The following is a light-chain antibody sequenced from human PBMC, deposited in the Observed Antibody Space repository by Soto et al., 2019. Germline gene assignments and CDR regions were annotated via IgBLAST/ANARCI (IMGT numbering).Light chain of an antibody. CDR3: SSYTSSTTLYA. V-gene: IGLV2-14*03. CDR2: DVS. Sequence: QSALTQPASVSGSPGQSIAISCTGTSSDVGAYNYVSWYQQHPGKAPKPMIYDVSHRPSGVSDRFSGSKSANTASLTISGLQAEDEADYYCSSYTSSTTLYAFGTGTKVTV. CDR1: SSDVGAYNY. J-gene: IGLJ1*01.